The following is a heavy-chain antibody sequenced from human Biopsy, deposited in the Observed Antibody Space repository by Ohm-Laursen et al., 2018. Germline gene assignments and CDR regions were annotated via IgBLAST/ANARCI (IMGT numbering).Heavy chain of an antibody. CDR3: GRVWLWRGYGMDV. V-gene: IGHV4-59*11. CDR2: IYYTGKT. CDR1: GGSISDHY. D-gene: IGHD6-19*01. Sequence: TLSLTCSVSGGSISDHYWSWLRQTPGKGLEWLGDIYYTGKTTYNPSLESRITISVDTSKNKFSLQLDSMTAADTAVYYCGRVWLWRGYGMDVWGQGTTVTVSS. J-gene: IGHJ6*02.